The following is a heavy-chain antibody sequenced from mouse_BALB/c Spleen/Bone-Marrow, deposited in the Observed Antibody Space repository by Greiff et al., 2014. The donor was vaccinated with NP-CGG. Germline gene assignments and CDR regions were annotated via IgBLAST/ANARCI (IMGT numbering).Heavy chain of an antibody. V-gene: IGHV1S41*01. D-gene: IGHD2-3*01. CDR1: GYTFTNFW. Sequence: DLGKPGASVKLSCKASGYTFTNFWVKWIKKRPGQGLEWIGRIAPGTGTTYYNEMFKGKATLTVDTSSSTAYIQLSSLSSEDSAVYFCARYDYAMDYWGQGTSVTVSS. CDR3: ARYDYAMDY. J-gene: IGHJ4*01. CDR2: IAPGTGTT.